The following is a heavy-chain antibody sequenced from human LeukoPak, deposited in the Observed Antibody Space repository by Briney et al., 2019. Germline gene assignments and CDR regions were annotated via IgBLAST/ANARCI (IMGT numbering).Heavy chain of an antibody. CDR2: INPNSGGT. CDR1: GYTFTGYY. CDR3: AREPDYGDFALPDY. Sequence: ASVKVSCKASGYTFTGYYIHWVRQAPAQGLEWMGRINPNSGGTSYAQKFQGRVIVTRDTSITTAYMELSRLRSDDTAVYYCAREPDYGDFALPDYWGQGTLVTVSS. D-gene: IGHD4-17*01. J-gene: IGHJ4*02. V-gene: IGHV1-2*02.